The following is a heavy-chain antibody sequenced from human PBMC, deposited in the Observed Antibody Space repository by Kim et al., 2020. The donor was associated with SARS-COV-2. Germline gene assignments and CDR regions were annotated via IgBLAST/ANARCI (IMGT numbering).Heavy chain of an antibody. V-gene: IGHV4-34*01. CDR3: ARIPRVYCSSTSCYVVDY. J-gene: IGHJ4*02. Sequence: KSRVTISVDTSKNQFSLKLSSVTAADTAVYYCARIPRVYCSSTSCYVVDYWGQGTLVTVSS. D-gene: IGHD2-2*01.